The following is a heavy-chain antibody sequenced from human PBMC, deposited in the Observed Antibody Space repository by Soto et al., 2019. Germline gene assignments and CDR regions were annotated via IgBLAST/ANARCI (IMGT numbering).Heavy chain of an antibody. Sequence: SETLSLTCTVSGGSISSYYWSWIRQPPGKGLEWIGYIYYSGSTNYNPSLKSRVTISVDTSKNQFSLKLSSVTAADTAVYYCARDERGYYFDYWGQGTLVTVSS. V-gene: IGHV4-59*01. CDR3: ARDERGYYFDY. CDR2: IYYSGST. D-gene: IGHD1-1*01. CDR1: GGSISSYY. J-gene: IGHJ4*02.